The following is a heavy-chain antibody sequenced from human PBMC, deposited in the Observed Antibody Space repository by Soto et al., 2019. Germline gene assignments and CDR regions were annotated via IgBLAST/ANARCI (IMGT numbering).Heavy chain of an antibody. CDR1: GFTFTSSA. D-gene: IGHD3-16*01. Sequence: SVKVSCKASGFTFTSSAMQGVRQARGQRLEWIGWIVVGSGNTNYAQKFQERVTITRDMSTSTAYMELSSLRSEDTAVYYCANLSPLDLYGPIDYWGQGTLVTVSP. CDR3: ANLSPLDLYGPIDY. CDR2: IVVGSGNT. V-gene: IGHV1-58*02. J-gene: IGHJ4*02.